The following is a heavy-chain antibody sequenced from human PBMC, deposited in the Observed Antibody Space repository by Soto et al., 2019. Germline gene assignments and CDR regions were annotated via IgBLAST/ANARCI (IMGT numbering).Heavy chain of an antibody. J-gene: IGHJ4*02. V-gene: IGHV3-7*01. CDR3: VKDNRGSY. CDR2: INQDGSER. Sequence: EVQLVESGGGLVQPGGSLRLSCAASGFTFSTCWMMWVRQAPGKGLEWVANINQDGSERYYVDSVKGRFTISRDNAKNSLYLQMDSLSAEDTAVYYCVKDNRGSYWGQGTLVTVSS. CDR1: GFTFSTCW. D-gene: IGHD3-10*01.